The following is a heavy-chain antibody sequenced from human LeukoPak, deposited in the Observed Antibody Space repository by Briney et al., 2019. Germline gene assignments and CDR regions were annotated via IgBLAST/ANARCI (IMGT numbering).Heavy chain of an antibody. CDR1: GFTFSSFG. CDR2: IWYDGSTK. Sequence: GGSLRLSCAASGFTFSSFGMHWVRQSPGKGLEWVAVIWYDGSTKVYADSVKGRFTISRGNSRNTLYLQVNSLRAEDTAVYYCVRDRYSSMWSVFEYWGQGALVTVSS. CDR3: VRDRYSSMWSVFEY. D-gene: IGHD6-13*01. J-gene: IGHJ4*02. V-gene: IGHV3-33*01.